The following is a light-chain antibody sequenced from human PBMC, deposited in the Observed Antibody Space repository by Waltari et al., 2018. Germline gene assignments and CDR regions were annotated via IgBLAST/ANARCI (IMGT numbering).Light chain of an antibody. V-gene: IGKV1-39*01. CDR1: QSISSY. CDR2: AAS. CDR3: QQSYSTPRT. Sequence: DIQMTQSPSSLSASVGDRVTITCRASQSISSYLNWNQQKPGKAPKLLIYAASSLQSGVPSRFSGSGSGTDFTLTISSLQPEDFATYYCQQSYSTPRTFGGGTKVEI. J-gene: IGKJ4*02.